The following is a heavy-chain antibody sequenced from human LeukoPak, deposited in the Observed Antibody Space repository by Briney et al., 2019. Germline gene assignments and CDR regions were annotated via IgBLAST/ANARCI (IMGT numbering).Heavy chain of an antibody. CDR2: ISGGGGST. V-gene: IGHV3-23*01. CDR3: AKGETTDPSSPPDY. Sequence: GGSLRLSCAAYGFTFSSYAMSWVRQAPGKGLEWVSPISGGGGSTYYADSVKGRFTISRDNSKNTLYLQMNSLRAEDTAVYYCAKGETTDPSSPPDYWGQGTLVTVSS. J-gene: IGHJ4*02. D-gene: IGHD4-17*01. CDR1: GFTFSSYA.